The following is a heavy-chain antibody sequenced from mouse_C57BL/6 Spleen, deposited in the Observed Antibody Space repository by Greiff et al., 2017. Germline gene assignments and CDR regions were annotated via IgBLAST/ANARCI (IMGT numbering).Heavy chain of an antibody. Sequence: EVKLQESGPGLVKPSQSLSLTCSVTGYSITSGYYWNWIRQFPGNKLEWMGSISYAGSNNYNSSLKNRISITRDTSKNQFLLKLSSVTTEDTATYYCARWEYNYAMDYWGQGTSVTVSS. CDR3: ARWEYNYAMDY. V-gene: IGHV3-6*01. CDR2: ISYAGSN. D-gene: IGHD2-10*02. CDR1: GYSITSGYY. J-gene: IGHJ4*01.